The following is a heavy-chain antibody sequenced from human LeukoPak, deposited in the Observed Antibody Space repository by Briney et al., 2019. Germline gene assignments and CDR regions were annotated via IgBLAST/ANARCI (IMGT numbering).Heavy chain of an antibody. J-gene: IGHJ6*03. CDR3: ARVSGYSSSWYELAGYMDV. D-gene: IGHD6-13*01. V-gene: IGHV3-7*01. CDR1: GFTFSSYW. Sequence: GGSLRLSCAASGFTFSSYWMSWVRQAPGKGLEWVANIKQDGSEKYYVDSVKGRFTISRDNAKSSLYLQMNSLRAEDTAVYYCARVSGYSSSWYELAGYMDVWGKGTTVTVSS. CDR2: IKQDGSEK.